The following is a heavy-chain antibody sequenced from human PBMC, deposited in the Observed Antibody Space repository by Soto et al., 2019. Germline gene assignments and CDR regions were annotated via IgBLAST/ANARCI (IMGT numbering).Heavy chain of an antibody. Sequence: GGSLRLSCAASGFTFSSYDMHWVRQATGKVLEWVSAIGTAGDTYYPGSVKGRFTISRENAKNSLYLQMNSLRAGDTAVYYCARGMDYSIIHYYMDVWGKGTTVTVSS. D-gene: IGHD4-4*01. CDR3: ARGMDYSIIHYYMDV. J-gene: IGHJ6*03. CDR1: GFTFSSYD. V-gene: IGHV3-13*01. CDR2: IGTAGDT.